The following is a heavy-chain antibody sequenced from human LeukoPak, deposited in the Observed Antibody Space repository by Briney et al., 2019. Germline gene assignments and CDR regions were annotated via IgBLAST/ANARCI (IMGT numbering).Heavy chain of an antibody. CDR2: IIPIFGTA. CDR1: GGTFSSYA. V-gene: IGHV1-69*01. CDR3: ARDPHYYDSSGYSP. Sequence: SSVKVSFKASGGTFSSYAISWVRPAPGQGVGWMGGIIPIFGTANYAQKFQGRVTITADESTSTAYMELSSLRSEDTAVYYCARDPHYYDSSGYSPWGQGTLVTVSS. D-gene: IGHD3-22*01. J-gene: IGHJ5*02.